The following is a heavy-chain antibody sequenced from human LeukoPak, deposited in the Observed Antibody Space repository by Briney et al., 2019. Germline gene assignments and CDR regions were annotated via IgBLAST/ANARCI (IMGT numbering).Heavy chain of an antibody. D-gene: IGHD1-26*01. V-gene: IGHV3-53*01. CDR3: AGGGGVGAKY. Sequence: GGSLRLSCAASGFTVSNNHMSWVRQAPGKGLEWVSVTYISGNTYYADYVKGRFTISRDNSNNTLYLQMKSLRAEDTAVYYCAGGGGVGAKYWGQGTLVTVSS. CDR1: GFTVSNNH. CDR2: TYISGNT. J-gene: IGHJ4*02.